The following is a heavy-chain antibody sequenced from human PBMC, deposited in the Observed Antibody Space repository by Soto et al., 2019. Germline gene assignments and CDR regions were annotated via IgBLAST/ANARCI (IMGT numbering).Heavy chain of an antibody. J-gene: IGHJ5*02. D-gene: IGHD1-7*01. Sequence: PVGSLRLSCASSVFTFSSYAMSCVRHAPGKGLEWVSAISGSGGSTYYADSVKGRFTISRDNSKNTLYLQMNSLRAEDTAVYYCAKDLNSFNSDPWGQGTLVTVSS. V-gene: IGHV3-23*01. CDR3: AKDLNSFNSDP. CDR1: VFTFSSYA. CDR2: ISGSGGST.